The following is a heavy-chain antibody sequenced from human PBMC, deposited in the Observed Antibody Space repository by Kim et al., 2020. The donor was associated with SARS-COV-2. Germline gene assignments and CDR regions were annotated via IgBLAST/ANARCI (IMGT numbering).Heavy chain of an antibody. CDR1: GGSFSGYY. CDR3: ARGPKFYGSGSYYW. V-gene: IGHV4-34*01. J-gene: IGHJ4*02. Sequence: SETLSLTCAVYGGSFSGYYWSWIRQPPGKGLEWIGEINHSGSTNYNPSLKSRVTISVDTSKNQFSLKLSSVTAADTAVYYCARGPKFYGSGSYYWWGQGT. D-gene: IGHD3-10*01. CDR2: INHSGST.